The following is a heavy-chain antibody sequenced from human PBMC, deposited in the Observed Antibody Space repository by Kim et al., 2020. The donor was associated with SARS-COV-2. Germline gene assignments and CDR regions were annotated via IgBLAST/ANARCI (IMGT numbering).Heavy chain of an antibody. CDR1: GYTFIDYY. CDR3: ARDGENCSGGTCSYFYYYGMDV. CDR2: INPTGDST. V-gene: IGHV1-46*01. J-gene: IGHJ6*02. D-gene: IGHD2-15*01. Sequence: ASVKVSCKASGYTFIDYYIHWVRQAPGQGLEWMRIINPTGDSTDYAQKFQGRVTMTRDTSTNTVHMELRGLKSEDTGIYFCARDGENCSGGTCSYFYYYGMDVWGHGTMVTVSS.